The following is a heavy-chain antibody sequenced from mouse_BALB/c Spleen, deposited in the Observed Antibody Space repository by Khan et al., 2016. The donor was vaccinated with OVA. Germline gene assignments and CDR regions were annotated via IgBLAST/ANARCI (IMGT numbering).Heavy chain of an antibody. V-gene: IGHV2-6-5*01. CDR1: GFSLTDYG. Sequence: QVQLQQSGPGLVAPSQSLSITCSVSGFSLTDYGVSWIRQPPGKGLEWLGGIWGGGSTFYNSVLESRLSISKDNSKSQVFLKMNSLQTDDTAMYYCAKGVWSYYYAVDYWGQGTSVTVSS. J-gene: IGHJ4*01. CDR2: IWGGGST. CDR3: AKGVWSYYYAVDY. D-gene: IGHD2-10*02.